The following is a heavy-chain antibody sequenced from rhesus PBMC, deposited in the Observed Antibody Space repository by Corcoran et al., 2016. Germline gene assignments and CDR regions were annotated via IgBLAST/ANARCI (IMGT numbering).Heavy chain of an antibody. V-gene: IGHV4S7*01. CDR2: IYGSSGST. Sequence: QVQLQESGPGLVKPSETLSLTCAVSGGSISDSYYWNWIRQPPGKGLEWIGNIYGSSGSTYYNPSLKSRGTISKDTSKNQFSLKLSSVTAADTAVYYCARHDYYFDYWGQGVLVTVSS. J-gene: IGHJ4*01. CDR3: ARHDYYFDY. CDR1: GGSISDSYY.